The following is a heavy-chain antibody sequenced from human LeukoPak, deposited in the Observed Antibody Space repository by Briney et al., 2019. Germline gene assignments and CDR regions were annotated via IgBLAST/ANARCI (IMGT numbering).Heavy chain of an antibody. CDR1: GGSISSGSYY. CDR3: ARCRMSVVVPAASPYYYYYMDV. D-gene: IGHD2-2*01. Sequence: PSQTLSLTCTVSGGSISSGSYYWSWIRQPAGKGLEWIGRIYTSGSTNYNPSLKSRVTISVDTSKNQFSLKLSSVTAADTAVYYCARCRMSVVVPAASPYYYYYMDVWGKGTTVTVSS. CDR2: IYTSGST. J-gene: IGHJ6*03. V-gene: IGHV4-61*02.